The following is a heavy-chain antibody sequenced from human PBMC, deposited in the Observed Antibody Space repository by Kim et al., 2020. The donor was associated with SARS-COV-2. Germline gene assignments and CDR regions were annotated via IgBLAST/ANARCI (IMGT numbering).Heavy chain of an antibody. CDR1: GFTVSSNY. CDR3: ARDRGGIVATGIYYYGMDV. V-gene: IGHV3-53*01. CDR2: IYSGGST. Sequence: GGSLRLSCAASGFTVSSNYMSWVRQAPGKGLEWVSVIYSGGSTYYADSVKGRFTISRDNSKNTLYLQMNSLRAEDTAVYYCARDRGGIVATGIYYYGMDVWGQGTTVTVSS. J-gene: IGHJ6*02. D-gene: IGHD5-12*01.